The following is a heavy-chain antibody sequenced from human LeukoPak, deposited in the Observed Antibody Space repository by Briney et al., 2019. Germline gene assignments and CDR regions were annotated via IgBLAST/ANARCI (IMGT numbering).Heavy chain of an antibody. CDR2: ISSSSSYI. CDR3: ASSRYGGYSDY. CDR1: GFTFSSYS. J-gene: IGHJ4*02. V-gene: IGHV3-21*01. Sequence: GGSLRLSCAASGFTFSSYSMNWVRQAPGKGLEWASSISSSSSYIYYAHSVKGRFTISRDNAKNSLYLQMNRLRAEDTAVYYCASSRYGGYSDYWGEGTLVTVSS. D-gene: IGHD1-26*01.